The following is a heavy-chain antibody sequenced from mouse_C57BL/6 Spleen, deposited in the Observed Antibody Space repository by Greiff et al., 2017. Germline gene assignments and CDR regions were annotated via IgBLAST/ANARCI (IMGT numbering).Heavy chain of an antibody. CDR2: IDPETGGT. Sequence: VQLVESGAELVRPGASVTLSCKASGYTFTDYEMHWVKQTPVHGLEWIGAIDPETGGTAYNQKFKGKAILTADKSSSTAYIELLSLTSEDSAVYYCTRPQTWIFAYWGQGTLVTVSA. CDR3: TRPQTWIFAY. CDR1: GYTFTDYE. J-gene: IGHJ3*01. V-gene: IGHV1-15*01.